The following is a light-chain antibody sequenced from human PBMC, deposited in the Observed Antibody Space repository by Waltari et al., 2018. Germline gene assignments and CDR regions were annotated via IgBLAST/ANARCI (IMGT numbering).Light chain of an antibody. V-gene: IGLV2-18*02. CDR2: EVS. J-gene: IGLJ2*01. CDR3: SSYASSSTLL. Sequence: QAALTQSPSVSGSPGQSVTISCTGTSSDIGGYNRVSWYQQHPGKAPKLMIYEVSSRPSGVSDRFSCSKSGNTASLSISGLQAEDEADYYCSSYASSSTLLFGGGTRLTVL. CDR1: SSDIGGYNR.